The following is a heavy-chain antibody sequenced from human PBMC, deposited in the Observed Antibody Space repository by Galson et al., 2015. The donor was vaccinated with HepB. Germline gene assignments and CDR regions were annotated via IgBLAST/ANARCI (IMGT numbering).Heavy chain of an antibody. CDR1: GFTFSSYG. V-gene: IGHV3-30*03. D-gene: IGHD1-26*01. CDR2: ISYDGSHK. Sequence: SLRLSCAASGFTFSSYGMHWVRQAPGKGLEWVAVISYDGSHKYYVDSVRGRFTISRDNSKNTLYLQMDSLRGEDTAVYYCASKIVGATDYWGQGTLITVSS. CDR3: ASKIVGATDY. J-gene: IGHJ4*02.